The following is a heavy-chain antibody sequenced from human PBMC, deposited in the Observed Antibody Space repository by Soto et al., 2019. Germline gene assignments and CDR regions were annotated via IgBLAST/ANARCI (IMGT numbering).Heavy chain of an antibody. J-gene: IGHJ4*02. CDR3: ARDGDSGSYKDYFDY. CDR2: ISYDGSNK. Sequence: QVQLVEAGGGVVQPGRSLRLSCAASGFTFSSYAMHWVRQAPGKGLEWVAVISYDGSNKYYADSVKGRFTISRDNSKNTLYMQMNSLRAEDTAVYYCARDGDSGSYKDYFDYWGQGTLVTVSS. D-gene: IGHD1-26*01. CDR1: GFTFSSYA. V-gene: IGHV3-30-3*01.